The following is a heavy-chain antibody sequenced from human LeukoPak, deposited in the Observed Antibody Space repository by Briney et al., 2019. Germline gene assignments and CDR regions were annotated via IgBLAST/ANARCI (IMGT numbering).Heavy chain of an antibody. CDR3: ARGARYYDSSGIGGY. CDR2: ISSSSSYI. Sequence: GGSLRLSCAASGFTFSSYSMNWVRQAPGKGLEWVSSISSSSSYIYYADSVKGRFTISRDNAKNLLYLQMNSLRAEDTAVYYCARGARYYDSSGIGGYWGQGTLVTVSS. V-gene: IGHV3-21*01. CDR1: GFTFSSYS. J-gene: IGHJ4*02. D-gene: IGHD3-22*01.